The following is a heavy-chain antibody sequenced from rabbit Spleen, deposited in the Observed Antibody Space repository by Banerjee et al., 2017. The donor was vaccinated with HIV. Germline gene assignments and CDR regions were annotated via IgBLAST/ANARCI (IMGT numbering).Heavy chain of an antibody. J-gene: IGHJ4*01. V-gene: IGHV1S7*01. CDR2: IDPVFGIT. Sequence: QQLEESGGGLVQPGGSLKLSCKASGFTLSSYYMNWVRQAPGKGLEWIGYIDPVFGITYYANWVNGRFSISRENAQNTVFLQMTSLTAADRAAYFCARDLVGVIGWNFYLWGQGTLVTVS. CDR3: ARDLVGVIGWNFYL. CDR1: GFTLSSYY. D-gene: IGHD1-1*01.